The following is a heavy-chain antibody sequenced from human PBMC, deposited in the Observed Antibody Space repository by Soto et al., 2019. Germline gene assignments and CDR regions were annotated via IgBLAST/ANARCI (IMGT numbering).Heavy chain of an antibody. CDR3: ARRYCSGGSCYSGSYYFDY. V-gene: IGHV1-18*04. CDR1: GYTFTSYG. J-gene: IGHJ4*02. Sequence: ASVKVSCKASGYTFTSYGISWVRQAPGQGLEWMGWISAYNGNTNYAQKLQGRVTMTTDTSTSTAYMELRSLRSDDTAVYHCARRYCSGGSCYSGSYYFDYWGQGTLVTVSS. CDR2: ISAYNGNT. D-gene: IGHD2-15*01.